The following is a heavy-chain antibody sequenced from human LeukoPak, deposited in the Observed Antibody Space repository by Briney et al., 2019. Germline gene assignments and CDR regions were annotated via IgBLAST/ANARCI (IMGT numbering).Heavy chain of an antibody. CDR2: IRSEASSYTT. CDR3: SRQDCSGGSCSYVDY. Sequence: PGGSLRLSCAASGFDFSGFYMHWVRQASGRGLEWVGLIRSEASSYTTVYDASVKGRFTISRDDSKNTAYLQMNSLKAEGTAAYYCSRQDCSGGSCSYVDYWGQGTLVTVSS. CDR1: GFDFSGFY. V-gene: IGHV3-73*01. J-gene: IGHJ4*02. D-gene: IGHD2-15*01.